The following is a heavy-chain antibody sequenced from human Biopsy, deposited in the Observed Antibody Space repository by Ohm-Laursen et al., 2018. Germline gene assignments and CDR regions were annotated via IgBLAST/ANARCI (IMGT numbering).Heavy chain of an antibody. CDR2: ISANGATL. D-gene: IGHD3-3*01. Sequence: GSLRLSCTASGFTYTTFAMSWVRQAPGKGPEWVSTISANGATLYYADSVKGRFTISRDNSKNTLYLQMNSVRADDTAIYYCAKGGSITIFGVVINNCFDPWGQGTRVTVSS. V-gene: IGHV3-23*01. CDR3: AKGGSITIFGVVINNCFDP. J-gene: IGHJ5*02. CDR1: GFTYTTFA.